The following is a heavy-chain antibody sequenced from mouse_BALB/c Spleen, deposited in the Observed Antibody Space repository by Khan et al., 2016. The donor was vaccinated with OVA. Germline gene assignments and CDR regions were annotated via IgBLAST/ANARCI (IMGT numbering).Heavy chain of an antibody. CDR3: TRDGNYAHWYFDV. D-gene: IGHD2-1*01. CDR1: GFSFTSYT. J-gene: IGHJ1*01. CDR2: ISSGSTYT. V-gene: IGHV5-6-4*01. Sequence: EVELVESGGGLVRPGGSLKLSCAASGFSFTSYTMSWVRQTPEKRLEWVATISSGSTYTYYPDSVKGRFTISRDNAKNTLYLQMSSLKSEDTAMYYCTRDGNYAHWYFDVWVSGTTVTVSS.